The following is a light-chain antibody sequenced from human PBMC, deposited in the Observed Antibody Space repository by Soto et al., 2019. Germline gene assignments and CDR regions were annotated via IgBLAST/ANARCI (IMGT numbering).Light chain of an antibody. Sequence: EIVLTQSPGTLSLSPGERATLSCRASQSVSSSYLAWYQQKPGQAPWLLIYGASSRATGIPDRFSGSGSGTDFTLTISRLEPEDFAVYYCQQYGSSSETFGQGTKVDIK. V-gene: IGKV3-20*01. CDR1: QSVSSSY. J-gene: IGKJ1*01. CDR3: QQYGSSSET. CDR2: GAS.